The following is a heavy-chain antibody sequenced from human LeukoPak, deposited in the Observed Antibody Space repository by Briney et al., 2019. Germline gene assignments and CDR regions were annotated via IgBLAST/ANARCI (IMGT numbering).Heavy chain of an antibody. CDR1: GFTFSSYE. D-gene: IGHD3/OR15-3a*01. V-gene: IGHV3-48*03. CDR2: ISSSGSTI. Sequence: GGSLRLSCAASGFTFSSYEMNWVRQAPGKGLEWVSYISSSGSTIYYADSVNGRFTTSRDNANNSLYLQMNSLRAEDTAVYYCAKDWTGTKPFDLWGRGTLLTVSS. CDR3: AKDWTGTKPFDL. J-gene: IGHJ2*01.